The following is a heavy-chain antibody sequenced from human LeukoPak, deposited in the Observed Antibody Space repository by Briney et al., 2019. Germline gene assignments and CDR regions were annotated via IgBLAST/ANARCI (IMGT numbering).Heavy chain of an antibody. CDR1: GGSISSSSYY. CDR3: ARAPGYCSSTSCYPFDY. J-gene: IGHJ4*02. Sequence: SETLSLTCTVSGGSISSSSYYWGWIRQPPGKGLEWIGYIYYSGSTNYNPSLKSRVTISVDTSKNQFSLKLSSVTAADTAVYYCARAPGYCSSTSCYPFDYWGQGTLVTVSS. CDR2: IYYSGST. V-gene: IGHV4-61*05. D-gene: IGHD2-2*01.